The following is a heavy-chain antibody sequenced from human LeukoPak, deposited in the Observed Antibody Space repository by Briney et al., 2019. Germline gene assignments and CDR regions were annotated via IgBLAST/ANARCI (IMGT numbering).Heavy chain of an antibody. CDR1: GGSFSGYY. D-gene: IGHD6-13*01. V-gene: IGHV4-34*01. J-gene: IGHJ4*01. Sequence: SETLSLTCAVYGGSFSGYYGSWIRQPPGKGLEWIGEINHSGSTNYNPSLKSRVTISVDTSKNQFSLKLSSVTAADTAVYYCARAYSSSWYWMGYFDYWGHGTLVTVSS. CDR3: ARAYSSSWYWMGYFDY. CDR2: INHSGST.